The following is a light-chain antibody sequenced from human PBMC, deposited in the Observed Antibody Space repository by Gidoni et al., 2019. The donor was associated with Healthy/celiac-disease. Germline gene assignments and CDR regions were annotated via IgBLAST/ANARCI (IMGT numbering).Light chain of an antibody. Sequence: DIVMTQSPLSLPVTRGEPASISCRSSQSLLHSNGYNYLDWYLQKPGQSPQLLIYLGSNRASGVPDRFSGSGSGTDFTLKISRVEAEDVGVYYCMQALQTPTFGQXTKVEIK. CDR3: MQALQTPT. CDR2: LGS. V-gene: IGKV2-28*01. CDR1: QSLLHSNGYNY. J-gene: IGKJ1*01.